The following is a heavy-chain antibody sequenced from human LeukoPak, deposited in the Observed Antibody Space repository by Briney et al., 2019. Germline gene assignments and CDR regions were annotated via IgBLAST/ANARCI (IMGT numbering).Heavy chain of an antibody. J-gene: IGHJ4*02. CDR3: AKDGVQSSGWLPPYNY. D-gene: IGHD3-3*01. CDR2: IWYDGSNK. Sequence: GGCLRPSWAAAGSTFSSSGMHWASQDPGEGRGWVAVIWYDGSNKYYADCVKGPFTISRANYKNTLYLQMNSLRAEDPATYYCAKDGVQSSGWLPPYNYWGQGTLVTVSS. CDR1: GSTFSSSG. V-gene: IGHV3-33*06.